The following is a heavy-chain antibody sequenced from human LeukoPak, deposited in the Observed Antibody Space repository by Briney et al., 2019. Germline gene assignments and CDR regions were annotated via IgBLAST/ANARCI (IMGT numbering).Heavy chain of an antibody. D-gene: IGHD4-17*01. CDR2: IYHSGST. Sequence: SETLSLTCTVSGYSISSGYYWGWIRPPPGKGLEWIGSIYHSGSTYYNPSLKSRVTISVDTSKNQFSLKLSSVTAADTAVYYCARVDYSDLYFFDYWGQGTLVTVSS. J-gene: IGHJ4*02. V-gene: IGHV4-38-2*02. CDR3: ARVDYSDLYFFDY. CDR1: GYSISSGYY.